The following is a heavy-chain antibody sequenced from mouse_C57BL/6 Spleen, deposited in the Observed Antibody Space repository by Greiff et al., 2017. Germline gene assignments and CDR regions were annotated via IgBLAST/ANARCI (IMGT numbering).Heavy chain of an antibody. D-gene: IGHD2-3*01. CDR2: IYPGDGAT. CDR3: ARSDGYPYAMDY. V-gene: IGHV1-82*01. CDR1: GYAFSSSW. Sequence: VKLQQSGPELVKPGASVKISCKASGYAFSSSWMNWVKQRPGTGLEWIGRIYPGDGATNYNGKFKGKATLTADKSSSTAYMQLSSLTSEDSAVYFCARSDGYPYAMDYWGQGTSVTVSS. J-gene: IGHJ4*01.